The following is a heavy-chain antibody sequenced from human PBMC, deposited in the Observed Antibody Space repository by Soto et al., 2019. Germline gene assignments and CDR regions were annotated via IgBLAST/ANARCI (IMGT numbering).Heavy chain of an antibody. CDR3: ARESEDLTSNFDY. Sequence: ASVKVSCKASGYNFRNYGITWLRQAPGQGLEWMGWIGAYNGNRKYLQKLQGRVTMTTDTSTNTAYMELTSLKSDDTAVYYCARESEDLTSNFDYWGQGTLVTVSS. CDR2: IGAYNGNR. CDR1: GYNFRNYG. J-gene: IGHJ4*02. V-gene: IGHV1-18*01.